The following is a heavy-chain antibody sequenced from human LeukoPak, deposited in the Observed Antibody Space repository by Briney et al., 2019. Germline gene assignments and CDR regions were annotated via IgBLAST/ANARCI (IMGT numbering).Heavy chain of an antibody. CDR1: GFTFSSYS. Sequence: AGGSLRLSCAASGFTFSSYSMNWVRQAPGKGLEWVSSISSSSSYIYYADSVKGRFTISRDNAKNSLYLQMNSLRAEDTAVYYCARGYSSSRQGDYWGQGTLVTVSS. CDR3: ARGYSSSRQGDY. J-gene: IGHJ4*02. CDR2: ISSSSSYI. V-gene: IGHV3-21*01. D-gene: IGHD6-13*01.